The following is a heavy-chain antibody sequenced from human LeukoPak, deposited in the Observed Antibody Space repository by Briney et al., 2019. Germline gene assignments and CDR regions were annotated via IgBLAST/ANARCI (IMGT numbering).Heavy chain of an antibody. CDR2: INHSGRT. CDR1: GGSFSGYY. J-gene: IGHJ4*02. V-gene: IGHV4-34*01. Sequence: SENLSLTSAVYGGSFSGYYWSWLRQPPGKGLEWIGGINHSGRTNYNPSLRSGVTISDDTTKNPFSLKLSSVSDADTAGYYSWRGRAPAWLGYWGQGTLVTVSS. D-gene: IGHD2-2*01. CDR3: WRGRAPAWLGY.